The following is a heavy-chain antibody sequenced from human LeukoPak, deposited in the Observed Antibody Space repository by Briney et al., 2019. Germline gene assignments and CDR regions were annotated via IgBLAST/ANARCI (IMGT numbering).Heavy chain of an antibody. Sequence: ASVKVSCKASGYAFTSYDINWVRQAPGQGLEWMGWINPNSGGTNYAQKFQGRVTMTRDTSISTAYMELSRLRSDDTAVYYCARGRGSPYDAFDIWGQGTMVTVSS. V-gene: IGHV1-2*02. CDR2: INPNSGGT. J-gene: IGHJ3*02. D-gene: IGHD6-13*01. CDR3: ARGRGSPYDAFDI. CDR1: GYAFTSYD.